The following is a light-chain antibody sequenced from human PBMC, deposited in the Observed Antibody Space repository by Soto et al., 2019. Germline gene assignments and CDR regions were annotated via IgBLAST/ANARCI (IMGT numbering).Light chain of an antibody. J-gene: IGKJ1*01. CDR2: DVS. CDR3: QQRYDWPWT. Sequence: IVLTQSPAIVSLSPGESASLSCRASQSVSDYLAWYQQKPGQAPRLFIYDVSKRATGIPARFSGSGSGTDFTLTISSLEAEDFAVYFCQQRYDWPWTFGLGTKVDI. V-gene: IGKV3-11*01. CDR1: QSVSDY.